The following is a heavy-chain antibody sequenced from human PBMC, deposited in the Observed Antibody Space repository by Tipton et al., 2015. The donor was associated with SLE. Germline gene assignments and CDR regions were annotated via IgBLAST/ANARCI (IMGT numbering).Heavy chain of an antibody. CDR2: IYYSGST. J-gene: IGHJ4*02. Sequence: TLSLTCTVSGGSISSYYWSWIRQPPGKGLEWIGYIYYSGSTDYNPSLKSRVTISVDTSKNQFSLKLNSVTPEDTAVYYCARGSYTSVWHWGQGILVTVSS. CDR3: ARGSYTSVWH. CDR1: GGSISSYY. D-gene: IGHD6-19*01. V-gene: IGHV4-59*12.